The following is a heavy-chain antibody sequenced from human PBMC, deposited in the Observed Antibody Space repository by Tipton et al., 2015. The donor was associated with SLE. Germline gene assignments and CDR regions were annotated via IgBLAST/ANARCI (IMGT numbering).Heavy chain of an antibody. J-gene: IGHJ1*01. Sequence: QLVQSGPEVKKPGASVKVSCKASGYTFTSYDINWVRQATGQGLEWMGWMNPNSGNTGYAQKFQGRVTMTRNTSISTAYMELSSLRSGDTAVYYCARGLTRSSSRHFQHWGQGTLVTVSS. CDR3: ARGLTRSSSRHFQH. CDR2: MNPNSGNT. V-gene: IGHV1-8*01. CDR1: GYTFTSYD. D-gene: IGHD6-13*01.